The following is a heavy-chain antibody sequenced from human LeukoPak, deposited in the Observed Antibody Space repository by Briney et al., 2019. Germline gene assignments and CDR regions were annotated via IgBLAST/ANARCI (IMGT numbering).Heavy chain of an antibody. CDR2: IIPIFGIA. J-gene: IGHJ3*01. Sequence: SVKVSCKASGGTFISYAISWVRQAPGQGLEWMGRIIPIFGIANYAQKFQGRVTITADKSTSTAYMELSSLRSEDTAVYYCARDYEYCGGDCSNRWDAFDLWGQGTMVTVSS. D-gene: IGHD2-21*02. CDR3: ARDYEYCGGDCSNRWDAFDL. V-gene: IGHV1-69*04. CDR1: GGTFISYA.